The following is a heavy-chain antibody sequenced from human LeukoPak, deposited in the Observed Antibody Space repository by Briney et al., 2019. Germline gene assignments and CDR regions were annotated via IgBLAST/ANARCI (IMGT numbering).Heavy chain of an antibody. Sequence: GGSLRLSCAASGFTFSNYAMHWVRQAPGKGLEYVSAISSNGGSTYYANSVKGRFTISRDNSNNTLYLQMGSLRAEDMAVYYCARRSSSLFHYFDYWGQGTLVTVSS. CDR1: GFTFSNYA. J-gene: IGHJ4*02. CDR2: ISSNGGST. CDR3: ARRSSSLFHYFDY. V-gene: IGHV3-64*01. D-gene: IGHD6-13*01.